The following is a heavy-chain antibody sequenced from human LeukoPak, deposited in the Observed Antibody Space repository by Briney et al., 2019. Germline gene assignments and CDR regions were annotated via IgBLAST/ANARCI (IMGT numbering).Heavy chain of an antibody. CDR3: ARDSDTCTGCAFDM. V-gene: IGHV3-21*01. Sequence: GGSLRLSCAASGFTFSNYGMSWVRQAPGKGLEWVSSLSNSGIGIYYADSVRGRFTISRDNAKNSLYLQMNSLRVEDTALYYCARDSDTCTGCAFDMWGQGTMVTVSS. D-gene: IGHD1-26*01. J-gene: IGHJ3*02. CDR2: LSNSGIGI. CDR1: GFTFSNYG.